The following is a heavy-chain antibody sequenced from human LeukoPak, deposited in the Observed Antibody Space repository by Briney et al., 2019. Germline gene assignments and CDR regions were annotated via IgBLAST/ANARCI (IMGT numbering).Heavy chain of an antibody. Sequence: GGSLRLSCAASGFTFSSYDMHWVRQAPGKGQEWVAVIWYDGSLKYYADSVKGRFTISRDNSKNTLYLQMNSLRAEDTALYYCARDSNSGSNYEGVFDYWGQGTLVTVSS. J-gene: IGHJ4*02. CDR1: GFTFSSYD. CDR2: IWYDGSLK. D-gene: IGHD1-26*01. V-gene: IGHV3-33*01. CDR3: ARDSNSGSNYEGVFDY.